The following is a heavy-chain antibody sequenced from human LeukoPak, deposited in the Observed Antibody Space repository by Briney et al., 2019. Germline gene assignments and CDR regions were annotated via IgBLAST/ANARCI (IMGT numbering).Heavy chain of an antibody. J-gene: IGHJ4*02. D-gene: IGHD4-23*01. CDR1: GYSFTSYW. CDR3: ARPFSSLSVVTDY. CDR2: IYPGASDT. Sequence: GESLKISCKGSGYSFTSYWSGWVRQMPGKGLEWMGIIYPGASDTRYSPSFQGQVTISADKSISTAYLQWSSLKASDTAMYYCARPFSSLSVVTDYWGQGTVVTVSS. V-gene: IGHV5-51*01.